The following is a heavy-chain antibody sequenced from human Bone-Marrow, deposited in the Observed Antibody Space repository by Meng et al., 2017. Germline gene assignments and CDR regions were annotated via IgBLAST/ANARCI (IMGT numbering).Heavy chain of an antibody. CDR1: GYTFTGYY. Sequence: ASVKVSCKASGYTFTGYYMHWVRQAPGQGLEWMGWINPNSGGTNYAQKFQGRVTMTRDTSISTAYMELSRLRSDDTAVYYCARAPLGGFYRYYYYGMDVWGQGTTVTVSS. CDR2: INPNSGGT. J-gene: IGHJ6*02. V-gene: IGHV1-2*02. D-gene: IGHD2/OR15-2a*01. CDR3: ARAPLGGFYRYYYYGMDV.